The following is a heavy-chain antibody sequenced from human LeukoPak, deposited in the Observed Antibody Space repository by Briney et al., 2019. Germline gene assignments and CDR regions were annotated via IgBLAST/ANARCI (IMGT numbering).Heavy chain of an antibody. J-gene: IGHJ6*02. V-gene: IGHV3-30*04. CDR1: GFTFSSYA. D-gene: IGHD5-18*01. CDR2: ISYDGSNK. CDR3: ARDNEDTAMVEYYYYGMDV. Sequence: GGSLRLSCAASGFTFSSYAMHWVRQAPGKGLEWVAVISYDGSNKYYADSVKGRFTISRDNSKNTLYLQMNSLRAEDTAVYYCARDNEDTAMVEYYYYGMDVWGQGTTVTVS.